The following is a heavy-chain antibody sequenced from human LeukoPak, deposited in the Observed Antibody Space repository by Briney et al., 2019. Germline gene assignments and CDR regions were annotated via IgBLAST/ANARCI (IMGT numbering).Heavy chain of an antibody. J-gene: IGHJ4*02. D-gene: IGHD3-9*01. Sequence: PGGSLRLSCAASGFTFNTFNMNWVRQAPGKGLEWVSSITSGGDYIYYADSVKGRFTTSRDNAKTSLSLQLNSLRVEDTAVYYCARGHYDVLAASYKWTPDYWGQGTLVTVSS. V-gene: IGHV3-21*01. CDR2: ITSGGDYI. CDR1: GFTFNTFN. CDR3: ARGHYDVLAASYKWTPDY.